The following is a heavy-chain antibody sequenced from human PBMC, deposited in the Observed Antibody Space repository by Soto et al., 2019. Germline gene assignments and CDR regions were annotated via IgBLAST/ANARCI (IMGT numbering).Heavy chain of an antibody. V-gene: IGHV4-31*11. CDR3: ARARHCGGDCSAFDI. CDR1: GGSIRGGSYY. Sequence: LSVSCAVAGGSIRGGSYYWSWSSEHPGKGVEWIGYIYYSGSTYYNPSIKSRVTISVDTSKNQFSLKLSSVTAADTAVYYCARARHCGGDCSAFDIWGQGTMVTVSS. J-gene: IGHJ3*02. CDR2: IYYSGST. D-gene: IGHD2-21*02.